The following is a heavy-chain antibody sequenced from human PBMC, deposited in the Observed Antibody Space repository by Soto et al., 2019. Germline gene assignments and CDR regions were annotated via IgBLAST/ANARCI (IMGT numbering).Heavy chain of an antibody. CDR2: ISGSGGST. CDR3: AKGPAQNFGVVANYYYYYGMDV. D-gene: IGHD3-3*01. V-gene: IGHV3-23*01. CDR1: GLTFSSYA. Sequence: GGSLRLSCAPSGLTFSSYAISWVRQAPGKGLEWVSAISGSGGSTYYADSVKGRFTISRDNSKNTLYLQMNSLRAEDTAVYYCAKGPAQNFGVVANYYYYYGMDVWGQGTTVTVSS. J-gene: IGHJ6*02.